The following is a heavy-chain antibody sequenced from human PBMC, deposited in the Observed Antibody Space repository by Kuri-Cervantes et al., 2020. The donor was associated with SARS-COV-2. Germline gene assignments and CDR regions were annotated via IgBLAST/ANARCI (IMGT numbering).Heavy chain of an antibody. CDR1: GFTFSSYA. CDR3: AKDPRTTVTTFLFDY. D-gene: IGHD4-17*01. V-gene: IGHV3-23*01. CDR2: ISGSGGST. Sequence: GESLKISCAASGFTFSSYAMSWVRQAPGKGLEWVSAISGSGGSTYYADSVKGRFTISRDNSKNTLYLQMNSLRAEDTAVYYCAKDPRTTVTTFLFDYWGQGTLVTVYS. J-gene: IGHJ4*02.